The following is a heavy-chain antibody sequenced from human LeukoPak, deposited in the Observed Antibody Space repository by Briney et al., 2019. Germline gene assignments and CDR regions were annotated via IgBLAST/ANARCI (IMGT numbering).Heavy chain of an antibody. V-gene: IGHV3-23*01. Sequence: GGSVRLFCAASGFTFSSYAMSWVRQAPGKGLEWVSAISGSGGSTYYADFVKGRFTISRDNSKNTLYLQMSSLRAEDTAVYYCARRGYSSGWYIDYWGQGTLVTVSS. D-gene: IGHD6-19*01. J-gene: IGHJ4*02. CDR3: ARRGYSSGWYIDY. CDR1: GFTFSSYA. CDR2: ISGSGGST.